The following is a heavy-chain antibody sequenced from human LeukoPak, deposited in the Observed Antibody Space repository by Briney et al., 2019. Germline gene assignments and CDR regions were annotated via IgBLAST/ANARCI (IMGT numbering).Heavy chain of an antibody. D-gene: IGHD4-23*01. CDR3: ARGDYGGNSDDY. CDR2: IYYSGST. J-gene: IGHJ4*02. Sequence: SETLSLTCTVSGGSVSSFYWSWIRQPPGKGLEWIGYIYYSGSTNYNPSLKSRVTISVDTSKNQFSLKLSSVTAADTAVYYCARGDYGGNSDDYWGQGTLVTVSS. CDR1: GGSVSSFY. V-gene: IGHV4-59*02.